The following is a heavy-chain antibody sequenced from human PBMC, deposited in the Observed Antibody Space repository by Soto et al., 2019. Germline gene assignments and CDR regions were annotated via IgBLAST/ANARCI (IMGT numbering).Heavy chain of an antibody. CDR1: GFTFSVFS. Sequence: GGSLRLSYAASGFTFSVFSMNWVRQAPGKGLEWISYISGSSSPIRYADSVEGRFTVSRDNARRSLYLQMDSLRAEDTALYYCVRDLDWSFGIWGQGTMVTVSS. CDR3: VRDLDWSFGI. V-gene: IGHV3-48*01. J-gene: IGHJ3*02. CDR2: ISGSSSPI. D-gene: IGHD3-9*01.